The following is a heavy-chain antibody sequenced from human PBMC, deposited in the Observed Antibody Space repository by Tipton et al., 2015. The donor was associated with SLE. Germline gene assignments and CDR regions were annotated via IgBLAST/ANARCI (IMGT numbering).Heavy chain of an antibody. Sequence: TLSLTCAVSGYSISSGYYWGWIRQPPGKGLEWIGSIYHSGSTYYNPSLKSRVTISVDTSKNQFSLKLSSVTAADTAVYYCARRGADDAFDIWGQGTMVTVSS. CDR3: ARRGADDAFDI. D-gene: IGHD1-26*01. CDR2: IYHSGST. V-gene: IGHV4-38-2*01. J-gene: IGHJ3*02. CDR1: GYSISSGYY.